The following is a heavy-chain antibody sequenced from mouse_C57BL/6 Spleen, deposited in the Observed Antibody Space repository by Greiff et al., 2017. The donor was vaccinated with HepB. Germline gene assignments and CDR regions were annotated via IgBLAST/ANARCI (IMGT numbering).Heavy chain of an antibody. CDR2: INPNNGGT. CDR1: GYTFTDYN. J-gene: IGHJ1*03. V-gene: IGHV1-18*01. D-gene: IGHD3-1*01. CDR3: ARGGSWYFDV. Sequence: VQLKQSGPELVKPGASVKIPCKASGYTFTDYNMDWVKQSHGKSLEWIGDINPNNGGTIYNQKFKGKATLTVDKSSSTAYMELRSLTSEDTAVYYCARGGSWYFDVWGTGTTVTVSS.